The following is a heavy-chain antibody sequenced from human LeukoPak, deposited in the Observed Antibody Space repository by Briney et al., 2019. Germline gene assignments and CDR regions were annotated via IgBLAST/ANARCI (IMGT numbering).Heavy chain of an antibody. V-gene: IGHV3-33*08. CDR1: GFTFSSYA. D-gene: IGHD3-10*01. CDR2: IGYDGSNK. J-gene: IGHJ4*02. CDR3: ARPGELRVQHPTALDY. Sequence: GGSLRLSCAASGFTFSSYAMSGVRQAPGKGLDEVAVIGYDGSNKYYADSVKGRFTISRDNSKNTLYLQMNSLRAEDTAVYYCARPGELRVQHPTALDYWGQGTLVTVSS.